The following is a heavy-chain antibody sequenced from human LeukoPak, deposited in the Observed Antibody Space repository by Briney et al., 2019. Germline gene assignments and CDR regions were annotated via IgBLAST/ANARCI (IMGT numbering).Heavy chain of an antibody. V-gene: IGHV4-34*01. CDR3: ARENRRDGYNVDY. Sequence: SETLSLTCAVYGGSFSGYYWSWIRQPPGKGLEWIGEINHSGSTNYNPSLKSRVTISVDTSKNQFSLKLSSVTAADTAVYYCARENRRDGYNVDYWGQGTLVTVSS. J-gene: IGHJ4*02. CDR2: INHSGST. CDR1: GGSFSGYY. D-gene: IGHD5-24*01.